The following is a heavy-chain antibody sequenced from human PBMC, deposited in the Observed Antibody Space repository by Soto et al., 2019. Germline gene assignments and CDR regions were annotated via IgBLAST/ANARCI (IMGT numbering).Heavy chain of an antibody. CDR3: ARSRYTGTYPGRFLDY. CDR1: GFTVSSTY. Sequence: ETLRLSCAASGFTVSSTYLTWVRQAPGKGLEWVAILYTGTDTVYADSVKGRFTISRDSSKNTFYLQMNSLRAEDTAMYFCARSRYTGTYPGRFLDYWGQGSLVTVSS. CDR2: LYTGTDT. J-gene: IGHJ4*02. V-gene: IGHV3-53*01. D-gene: IGHD1-26*01.